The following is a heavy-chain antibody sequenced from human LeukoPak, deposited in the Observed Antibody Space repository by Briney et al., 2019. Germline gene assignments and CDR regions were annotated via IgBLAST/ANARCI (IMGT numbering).Heavy chain of an antibody. V-gene: IGHV4-34*01. CDR3: ARGLPTQFEAVAGSNFDY. CDR1: GGSFSGYY. Sequence: SETLSLTCAVYGGSFSGYYWSWIRQPPGKGLEWIGEINHSGSTNYNPSLKSLVTISVDTSKNQFSLKLSSVTAADTAVYYCARGLPTQFEAVAGSNFDYWGQGTLVTVSS. J-gene: IGHJ4*02. D-gene: IGHD6-19*01. CDR2: INHSGST.